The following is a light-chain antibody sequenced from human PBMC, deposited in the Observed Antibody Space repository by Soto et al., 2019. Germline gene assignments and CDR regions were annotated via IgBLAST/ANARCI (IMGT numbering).Light chain of an antibody. CDR2: EVS. J-gene: IGLJ1*01. Sequence: QSVLTQPASVSGSPGQSITISCTGTSSDVGGYNYVPWYQQHPGKAPKLMIYEVSNRPSGVSNRFSGSKSGNTASLTISGLQAEDEADYYCSSYTSSSTNVFGTGPKVTVL. CDR1: SSDVGGYNY. V-gene: IGLV2-14*01. CDR3: SSYTSSSTNV.